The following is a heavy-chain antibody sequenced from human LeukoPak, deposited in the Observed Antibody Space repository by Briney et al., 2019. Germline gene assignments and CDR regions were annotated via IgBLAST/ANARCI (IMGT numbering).Heavy chain of an antibody. CDR1: GGSISSSNYY. D-gene: IGHD3-22*01. CDR2: IYYSGST. V-gene: IGHV4-39*01. Sequence: PSETLSLTCTVSGGSISSSNYYWGWIRQPPGKGLEWIGCIYYSGSTYYNPSLKSRVTISVDTAKNQFSLKLSSATAADTAVYYCATAITMIFAIMSRGQGTLVTVSS. CDR3: ATAITMIFAIMS. J-gene: IGHJ4*02.